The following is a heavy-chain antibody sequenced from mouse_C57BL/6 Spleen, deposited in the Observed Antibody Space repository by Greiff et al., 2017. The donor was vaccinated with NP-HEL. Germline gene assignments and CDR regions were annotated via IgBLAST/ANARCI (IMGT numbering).Heavy chain of an antibody. CDR1: GYAFSSSW. D-gene: IGHD3-2*02. Sequence: VQLQQSGPELVKPGASVKISCKASGYAFSSSWMNWVKQRPGKGLEWIGRIYPGDGDTNYNGKFKGKATLTADKSSSTAYMQRSSLTSEDSAVYFCARDSSGPWFAYWGQGTLVTVSA. CDR2: IYPGDGDT. J-gene: IGHJ3*01. CDR3: ARDSSGPWFAY. V-gene: IGHV1-82*01.